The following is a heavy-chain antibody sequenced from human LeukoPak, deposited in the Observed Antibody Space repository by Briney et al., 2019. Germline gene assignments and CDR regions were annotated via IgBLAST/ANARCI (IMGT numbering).Heavy chain of an antibody. Sequence: PGRSLRLSCAASGFTFDDYAMHWVRQAPGRGLEWVSGINWNSGRIGYADSVKGRFTISRDNAKNSRYLQMNNLRDEDTAVYYCARGDVGAFDYWGQGTLVTVSS. CDR2: INWNSGRI. V-gene: IGHV3-9*01. D-gene: IGHD1-26*01. J-gene: IGHJ4*02. CDR3: ARGDVGAFDY. CDR1: GFTFDDYA.